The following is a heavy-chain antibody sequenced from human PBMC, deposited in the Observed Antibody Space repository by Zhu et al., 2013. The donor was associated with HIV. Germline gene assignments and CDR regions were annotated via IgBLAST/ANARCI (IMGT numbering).Heavy chain of an antibody. CDR2: INLNSGGT. CDR1: RHTFIGYY. Sequence: QVHLVQSGAEVKEPGASVKVSCTASRHTFIGYYMHWVRQAPGQGLEWMGWINLNSGGTNYAQKFQGRVTMTRDTSISTAYMELSRLRSDDTAVYYCARDFRISGYYGMDVVGPRDHGHRLL. CDR3: ARDFRISGYYGMDV. D-gene: IGHD1-20*01. J-gene: IGHJ6*02. V-gene: IGHV1-2*02.